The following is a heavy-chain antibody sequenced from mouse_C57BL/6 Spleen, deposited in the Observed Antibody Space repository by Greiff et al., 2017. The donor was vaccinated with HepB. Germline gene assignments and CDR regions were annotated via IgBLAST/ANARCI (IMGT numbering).Heavy chain of an antibody. V-gene: IGHV1-55*01. CDR3: ARPYDYDGGAWFAY. CDR2: IYPGSGST. D-gene: IGHD2-4*01. J-gene: IGHJ3*01. CDR1: GYTFTSYW. Sequence: QVQLQQPGAELVKPGASVKMSCKASGYTFTSYWITWVKQRPGQGLEWIGDIYPGSGSTNYNEKFKSKATLTVDTSSSTAYMQLSSLTSEDSAVCYCARPYDYDGGAWFAYWGRGTLVTVSA.